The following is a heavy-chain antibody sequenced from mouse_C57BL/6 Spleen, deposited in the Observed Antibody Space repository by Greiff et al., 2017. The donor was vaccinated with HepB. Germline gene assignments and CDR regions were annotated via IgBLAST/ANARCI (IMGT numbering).Heavy chain of an antibody. CDR1: GYTFTDYN. Sequence: EVQLQQSGPELVKPGASVKMSCKASGYTFTDYNMHWVKQSHGKSLEWIGYINPNNGGTSYNQKFKGKATLTVNKSSSTAYMELRSLTSEDSAVYYCVRWLLRGYYFDYWGQSTTLTVSS. J-gene: IGHJ2*01. V-gene: IGHV1-22*01. CDR2: INPNNGGT. D-gene: IGHD2-3*01. CDR3: VRWLLRGYYFDY.